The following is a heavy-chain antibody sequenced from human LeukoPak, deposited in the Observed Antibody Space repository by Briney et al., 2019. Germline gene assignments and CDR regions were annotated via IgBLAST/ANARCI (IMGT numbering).Heavy chain of an antibody. D-gene: IGHD3-10*01. CDR1: GFTFSSYA. CDR3: ATIITMVRGVRDY. V-gene: IGHV3-23*01. Sequence: QAGGSLRLSCAASGFTFSSYAMSWVRQAPGKGLEWVSAISGSGGSTYYADSVKGRFTISRDNSKNTLYLQMNSLRAEDTAVYYCATIITMVRGVRDYWGQGTLVTVSS. CDR2: ISGSGGST. J-gene: IGHJ4*02.